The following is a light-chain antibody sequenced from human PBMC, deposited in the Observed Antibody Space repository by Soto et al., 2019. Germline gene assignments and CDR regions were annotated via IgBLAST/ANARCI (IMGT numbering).Light chain of an antibody. J-gene: IGKJ1*01. CDR1: QSVSSSY. V-gene: IGKV3-20*01. CDR3: QQYGSSPRT. CDR2: GAS. Sequence: EMVVTQSPGTLSLSPGERATLSCRASQSVSSSYLAWYQQKSGQAPRLLIYGASSRATGIPDRFSGSGSGTDFTLTISRLEPEDFAVYYCQQYGSSPRTFGQGTKVEIK.